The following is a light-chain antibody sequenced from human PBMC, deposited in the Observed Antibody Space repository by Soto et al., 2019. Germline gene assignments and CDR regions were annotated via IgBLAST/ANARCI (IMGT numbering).Light chain of an antibody. V-gene: IGKV1-5*01. CDR2: DAS. CDR3: QQYNSYSYT. Sequence: IQMTQSPSTLSASVGDRVTITCRASQSISSWLAWYQQKPGKAPKLLIYDASSLESGVPSRFSGSGSGTEFTLTISSLQPDDFATYYCQQYNSYSYTVGQGPKLEIK. CDR1: QSISSW. J-gene: IGKJ2*01.